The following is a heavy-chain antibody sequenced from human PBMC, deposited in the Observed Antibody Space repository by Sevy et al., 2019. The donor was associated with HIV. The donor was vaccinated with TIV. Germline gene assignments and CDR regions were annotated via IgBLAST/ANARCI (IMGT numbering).Heavy chain of an antibody. Sequence: GGSLRLSCAASGFTFSSYAMSWVRQAPGKGLEWVSAISGSGGSTYYADSVKGRFTISRDNSKNTLYLQMNSLRAEDTAVYYCAKSRGIAAAGLLGGYYYYYGMDVWGQGTTVTVSS. J-gene: IGHJ6*02. CDR1: GFTFSSYA. D-gene: IGHD6-13*01. V-gene: IGHV3-23*01. CDR2: ISGSGGST. CDR3: AKSRGIAAAGLLGGYYYYYGMDV.